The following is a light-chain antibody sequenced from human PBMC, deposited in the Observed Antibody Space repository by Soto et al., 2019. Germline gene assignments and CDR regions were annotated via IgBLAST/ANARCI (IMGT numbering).Light chain of an antibody. CDR2: NHN. CDR3: AAWDDILRGVL. V-gene: IGLV1-47*02. CDR1: SSNIGSNY. Sequence: QSVLTQPPSASGTPGQRVSMSCSGSSSNIGSNYVYWYQQLPGTAPQLLIYNHNHRPSGVPDRFSDSKSGTSASLTISGLRSEDEADYYCAAWDDILRGVLFGGGTQLTVL. J-gene: IGLJ2*01.